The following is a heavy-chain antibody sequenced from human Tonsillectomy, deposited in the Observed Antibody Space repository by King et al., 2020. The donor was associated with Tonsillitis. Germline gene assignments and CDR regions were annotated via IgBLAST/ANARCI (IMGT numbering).Heavy chain of an antibody. J-gene: IGHJ4*02. Sequence: QLVQSGAEVKKPGASVKVSCKASGYTFTNYGISWGRQAPGQGLEWMGWISAYDGNTKYAQNLQGRVTMTTDTSTSTAYMELRSLRSDDTAVYYCARSGSYSSTWNYFDHWGQGTLVPVSS. V-gene: IGHV1-18*01. D-gene: IGHD6-13*01. CDR2: ISAYDGNT. CDR3: ARSGSYSSTWNYFDH. CDR1: GYTFTNYG.